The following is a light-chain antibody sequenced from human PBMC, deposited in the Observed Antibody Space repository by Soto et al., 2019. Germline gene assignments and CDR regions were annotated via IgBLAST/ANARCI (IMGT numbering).Light chain of an antibody. V-gene: IGKV1-5*01. Sequence: DIQMTQSPSTLSATAGDRVTITCRASQSISAWLAWYQQKPGKAPKLLIYDASNLESGVPSRFSGSGSGTEFTLIISSLQSEDSAVYYCQQYNRWLWTFGQGTKVDI. CDR2: DAS. J-gene: IGKJ1*01. CDR1: QSISAW. CDR3: QQYNRWLWT.